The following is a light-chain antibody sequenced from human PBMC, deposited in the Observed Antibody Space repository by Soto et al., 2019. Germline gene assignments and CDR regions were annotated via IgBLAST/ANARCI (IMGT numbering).Light chain of an antibody. CDR1: QSVLYSSNNKNY. J-gene: IGKJ4*01. V-gene: IGKV4-1*01. CDR2: WAS. Sequence: DIVMTQSPDSLAVSLGERATINCKSSQSVLYSSNNKNYLAWYQQKPGQPPKLLIYWASTRESGVPDRFSGSGSGRDFTLTISSLQAEDVAVYYCQQYYRTLTFGGGTKVELK. CDR3: QQYYRTLT.